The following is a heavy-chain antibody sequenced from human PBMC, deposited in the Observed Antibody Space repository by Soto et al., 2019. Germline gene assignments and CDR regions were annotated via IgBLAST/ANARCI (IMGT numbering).Heavy chain of an antibody. CDR1: GGSISSYY. Sequence: QVQLQESGPGLVKPSETLSLTCTVSGGSISSYYWSWIRQPPGKGLEWIGYIYYSGSTNYNPSLKGRVTLSEATSRTQSPWKLSFVPVAARAGYYLAGSWGPPFASWGQGPLVT. D-gene: IGHD3-16*01. CDR2: IYYSGST. J-gene: IGHJ4*02. V-gene: IGHV4-59*01. CDR3: AGSWGPPFAS.